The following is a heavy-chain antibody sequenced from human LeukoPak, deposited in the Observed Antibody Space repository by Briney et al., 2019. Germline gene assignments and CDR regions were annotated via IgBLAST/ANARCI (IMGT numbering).Heavy chain of an antibody. D-gene: IGHD1-26*01. CDR3: ARRGEMGATYDY. V-gene: IGHV1-8*02. J-gene: IGHJ4*02. CDR1: GYTFTSYD. Sequence: GASVKVSCKASGYTFTSYDINWVRQATGQGLEWMGWMNPNSGNTGYAQKFQGRVTMTRDTSISTAYMELSRLRSDDTAVYYCARRGEMGATYDYWGQGTLVTVSS. CDR2: MNPNSGNT.